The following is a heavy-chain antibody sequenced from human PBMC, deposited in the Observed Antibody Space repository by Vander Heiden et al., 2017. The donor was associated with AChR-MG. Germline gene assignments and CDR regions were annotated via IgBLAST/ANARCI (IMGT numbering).Heavy chain of an antibody. CDR1: GFAFPELG. CDR2: ISWNSGSI. CDR3: AKDLRRKSRIQFFQLEY. D-gene: IGHD2-2*01. J-gene: IGHJ4*02. V-gene: IGHV3-9*01. Sequence: EVQLVESGGGWVRPGRSLRLSCAGSGFAFPELGMNWVRQTPGKGLEWVSGISWNSGSIVYADSVKGRFIISRDNAQNSLYLQMNSLGPEDTALYYCAKDLRRKSRIQFFQLEYWGQGTPVTVSS.